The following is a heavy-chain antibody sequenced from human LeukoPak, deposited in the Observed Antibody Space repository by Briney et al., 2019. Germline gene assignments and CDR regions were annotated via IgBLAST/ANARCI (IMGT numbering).Heavy chain of an antibody. CDR3: ARGTIIVVVPAAPTRDYYYYMDV. D-gene: IGHD2-2*01. CDR2: IIPIFGTA. J-gene: IGHJ6*03. V-gene: IGHV1-69*05. CDR1: GGTFSSYA. Sequence: SVKVSCKASGGTFSSYAISWVRQAPGQGLEWMGGIIPIFGTANYAQKFQGRVTITTDESTSTAYMELSSLRSEDTAVYYCARGTIIVVVPAAPTRDYYYYMDVWGKGTTVTVSS.